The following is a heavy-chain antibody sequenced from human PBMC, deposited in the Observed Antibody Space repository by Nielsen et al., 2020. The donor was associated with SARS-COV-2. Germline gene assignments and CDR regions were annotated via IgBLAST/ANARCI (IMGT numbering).Heavy chain of an antibody. CDR2: IYYSGST. Sequence: RQAPGKGLEWIGYIYYSGSTYYNPSLKSRVTISVDTSKNQFSLKLSSVTAADTAVYYCARYLVATVTGRGYFDYWGQGTLVTVSS. D-gene: IGHD4-17*01. V-gene: IGHV4-31*02. J-gene: IGHJ4*02. CDR3: ARYLVATVTGRGYFDY.